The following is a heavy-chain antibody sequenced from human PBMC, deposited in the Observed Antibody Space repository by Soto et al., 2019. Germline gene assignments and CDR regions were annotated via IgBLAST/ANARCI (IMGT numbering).Heavy chain of an antibody. J-gene: IGHJ4*02. CDR2: MNPNSGNT. CDR3: ARGYGNYDFWSGYYAGY. V-gene: IGHV1-8*01. Sequence: ASVKVSFKASGYTFTSYDINWVRQATGQGLEWMGWMNPNSGNTGYAQKFQGRVTMTRNTSISTAYMELSSLRSEDTAVYYCARGYGNYDFWSGYYAGYWGQGTLVTVSS. D-gene: IGHD3-3*01. CDR1: GYTFTSYD.